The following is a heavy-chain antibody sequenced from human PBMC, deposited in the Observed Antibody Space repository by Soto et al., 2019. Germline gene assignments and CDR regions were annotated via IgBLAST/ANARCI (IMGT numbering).Heavy chain of an antibody. CDR2: IYYSGST. CDR1: GVSISGSRYY. Sequence: LSETLSLTCTVSGVSISGSRYYWGWIRQPPGRGLEWIGNIYYSGSTYYTPALKSRVTMSVDTSKNQFSLKLSSVTAADTAVYYCAREFYGNIDYWGQGTLVTVSS. CDR3: AREFYGNIDY. V-gene: IGHV4-39*07. J-gene: IGHJ4*02. D-gene: IGHD3-16*01.